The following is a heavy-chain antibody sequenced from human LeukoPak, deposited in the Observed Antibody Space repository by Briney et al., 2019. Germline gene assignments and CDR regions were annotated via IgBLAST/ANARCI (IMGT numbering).Heavy chain of an antibody. D-gene: IGHD2-2*01. Sequence: SETLSLTCTVSGGSISSISYYWGWIRQPPGRGLEWIGSIYNSGSTYYNPSLKSRVTISVDTSKNQFSLKLSSPTAADTAVYYCARHGADIVVVPSGSVVYWGQGTLVTVSS. CDR3: ARHGADIVVVPSGSVVY. J-gene: IGHJ4*02. CDR1: GGSISSISYY. V-gene: IGHV4-39*01. CDR2: IYNSGST.